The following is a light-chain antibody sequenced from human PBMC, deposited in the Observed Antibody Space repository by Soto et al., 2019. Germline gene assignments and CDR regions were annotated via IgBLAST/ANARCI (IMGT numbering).Light chain of an antibody. CDR2: AAS. J-gene: IGKJ1*01. V-gene: IGKV1-27*01. CDR1: QGISNY. CDR3: QQYYSYPRT. Sequence: DIQMTQSPSSLSASVGDRVTITCLASQGISNYLAWYQKKPGKVPKLMIYAASTLQSGVPSRLSGSGSGTDFTLPIRCLQSEELATDYRQQYYSYPRTFGQGTKVDI.